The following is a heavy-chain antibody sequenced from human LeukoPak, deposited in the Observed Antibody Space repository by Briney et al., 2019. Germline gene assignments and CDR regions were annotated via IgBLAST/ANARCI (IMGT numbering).Heavy chain of an antibody. CDR1: GFTFSNYG. J-gene: IGHJ4*02. Sequence: GGSLRLSCPASGFTFSNYGMHWVRQAPGKGLEWASAISSNGGGTFYADSVKGRFTISRDNSKRTLDLQMSSLRAEDTAVYFCAKRVDYGGNYYFDYWGQGTLVTVSS. CDR3: AKRVDYGGNYYFDY. CDR2: ISSNGGGT. V-gene: IGHV3-23*01. D-gene: IGHD4-23*01.